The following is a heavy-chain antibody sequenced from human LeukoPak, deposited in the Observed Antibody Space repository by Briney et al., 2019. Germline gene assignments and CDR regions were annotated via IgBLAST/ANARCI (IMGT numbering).Heavy chain of an antibody. CDR1: GFTFSSYG. D-gene: IGHD6-13*01. J-gene: IGHJ6*03. CDR2: IRYDGSNK. V-gene: IGHV3-30*02. CDR3: ARDRGGVAAGPSLRWNYYYYMDV. Sequence: PGGSLRLSCATSGFTFSSYGMHWVRQAPGKRLEWVAFIRYDGSNKYYADSVKGRFTISRDNSKNTLYLQMNSLRAEDTAVYYCARDRGGVAAGPSLRWNYYYYMDVWGKGTTVTVSS.